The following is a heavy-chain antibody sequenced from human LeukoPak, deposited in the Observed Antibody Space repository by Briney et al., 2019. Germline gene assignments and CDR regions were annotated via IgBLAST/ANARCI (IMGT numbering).Heavy chain of an antibody. CDR1: GGSVSSGSYY. V-gene: IGHV4-61*01. J-gene: IGHJ4*02. CDR3: VRDRGLNY. Sequence: SETLSLTCTVSGGSVSSGSYYWSWIRQPPGKGLEWLGYTYNSGSTLYNPSLKSRVTISVDTSRNEFSLRLTSVTAADAAVYYCVRDRGLNYWGQGTLVTVSS. CDR2: TYNSGST. D-gene: IGHD3-16*01.